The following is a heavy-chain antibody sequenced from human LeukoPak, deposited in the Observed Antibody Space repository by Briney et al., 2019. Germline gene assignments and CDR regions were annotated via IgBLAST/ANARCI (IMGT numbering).Heavy chain of an antibody. CDR3: ARRGPNCGGDCYYDY. D-gene: IGHD2-21*02. Sequence: GGSLRLSCEASGFTFDDYAMHWVRRAPGKGLEWVSGISWNSVAIDYADSVKGRFTISRDNAKDSLYLQMNSLRLEDTAFYYCARRGPNCGGDCYYDYWGQGALVTVSS. J-gene: IGHJ4*02. CDR1: GFTFDDYA. V-gene: IGHV3-9*01. CDR2: ISWNSVAI.